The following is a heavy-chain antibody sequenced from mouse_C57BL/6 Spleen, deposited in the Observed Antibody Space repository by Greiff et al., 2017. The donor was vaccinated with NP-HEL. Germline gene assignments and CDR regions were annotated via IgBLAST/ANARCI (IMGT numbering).Heavy chain of an antibody. J-gene: IGHJ2*01. Sequence: VKLMESGPGLVQPSQSLSITCTVSGFSLTSYGVHWVRQSPGKGLEWLGVIWRGGSTDYNAAFMSRLSITKDNSKSQVFFKMNSLQADDTAIYYCATYDYDGGYYFDYWGQGTTLTVSS. CDR2: IWRGGST. D-gene: IGHD2-4*01. V-gene: IGHV2-5*01. CDR3: ATYDYDGGYYFDY. CDR1: GFSLTSYG.